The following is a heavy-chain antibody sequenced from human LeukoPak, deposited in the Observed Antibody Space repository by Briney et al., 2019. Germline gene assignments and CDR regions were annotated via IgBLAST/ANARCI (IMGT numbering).Heavy chain of an antibody. D-gene: IGHD3-3*01. CDR3: ARGPRRITILGVDPNWFDP. V-gene: IGHV3-48*01. CDR1: GFTFSTYS. Sequence: GGSLRLSCAASGFTFSTYSMNWVRQAPGKGLEWVSYISSSSSTIYYADSVKGRFTISRDNAKDSLYLQMNSLRAEDTAVYYCARGPRRITILGVDPNWFDPWGQGTLVTVSS. CDR2: ISSSSSTI. J-gene: IGHJ5*02.